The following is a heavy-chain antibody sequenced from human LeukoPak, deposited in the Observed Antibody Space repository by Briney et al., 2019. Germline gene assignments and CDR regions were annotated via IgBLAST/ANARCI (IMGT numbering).Heavy chain of an antibody. CDR1: GFTFSDYY. D-gene: IGHD3-9*01. J-gene: IGHJ5*02. CDR2: ISSSSSYT. Sequence: PGGSLRLSCAASGFTFSDYYMSWIRQAPGKGLEWVSYISSSSSYTNYPDSVKGRFTISRDNAKNSLYLQMNSLRAEDTAVYYCARDLTPYDILTSWFDPWGQGTLVTVSS. V-gene: IGHV3-11*05. CDR3: ARDLTPYDILTSWFDP.